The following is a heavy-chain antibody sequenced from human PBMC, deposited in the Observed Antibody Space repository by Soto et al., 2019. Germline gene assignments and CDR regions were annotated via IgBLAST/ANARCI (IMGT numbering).Heavy chain of an antibody. CDR3: ARDHYHGLMVNAPNLSGMEV. J-gene: IGHJ6*02. V-gene: IGHV1-18*01. CDR2: ISTYNGNT. D-gene: IGHD2-8*01. Sequence: QVQLVQSGAEVKKPGASVKVSCKASGYTFTTYDISWVRQAPGQGLEWMGRISTYNGNTNYPQSLQGRLTMTTDTSTTTAYIKLRSLRSDDTDLYCCARDHYHGLMVNAPNLSGMEVWGQGTTVTVAS. CDR1: GYTFTTYD.